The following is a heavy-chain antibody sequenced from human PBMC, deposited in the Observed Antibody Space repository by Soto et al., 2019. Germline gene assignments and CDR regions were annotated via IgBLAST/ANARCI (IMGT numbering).Heavy chain of an antibody. CDR3: TRGPRASSGGTGAY. D-gene: IGHD2-2*01. J-gene: IGHJ1*01. V-gene: IGHV3-74*01. Sequence: EVQLVESGGGLVQPGGSLRLSCAASGFSFDSYCMHWVRQAPGQGPMWVSRIDYDGTTTNYADSVKGRFTISRDNAKSTLYLQMNSLRPEDTAVYYGTRGPRASSGGTGAYWGKGTLVTVSS. CDR1: GFSFDSYC. CDR2: IDYDGTTT.